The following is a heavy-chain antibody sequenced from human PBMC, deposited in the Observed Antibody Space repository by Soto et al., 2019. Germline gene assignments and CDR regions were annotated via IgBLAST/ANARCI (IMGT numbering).Heavy chain of an antibody. Sequence: EVSLVESGGGLVQTGGSLRLSCAISESTVRRDGMNWVRQAPGKGLEWVAHTNQDGSEKYYVDSVKGRFTISRDNAKNSLFLQMNSLEAGDTAMYYCSGGVGDAFWGQGTLVTVSS. J-gene: IGHJ4*02. CDR1: ESTVRRDG. D-gene: IGHD1-26*01. V-gene: IGHV3-7*04. CDR3: SGGVGDAF. CDR2: TNQDGSEK.